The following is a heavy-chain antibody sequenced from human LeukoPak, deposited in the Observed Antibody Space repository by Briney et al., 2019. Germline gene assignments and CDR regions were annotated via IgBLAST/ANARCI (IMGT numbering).Heavy chain of an antibody. D-gene: IGHD3-3*01. Sequence: GGSLRLSCAASGFTVSSNYMSWVRQAPGKGLEWVSVIYSGGSTYYADSVKGRFTISRDNSKNTLYLQMNSLRAEDTAVYYCARDRGRIFGVVTNDYWGQGTLVTVSS. V-gene: IGHV3-53*01. CDR2: IYSGGST. J-gene: IGHJ4*02. CDR3: ARDRGRIFGVVTNDY. CDR1: GFTVSSNY.